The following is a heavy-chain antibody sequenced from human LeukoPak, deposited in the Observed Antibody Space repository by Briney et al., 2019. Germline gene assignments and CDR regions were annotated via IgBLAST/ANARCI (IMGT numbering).Heavy chain of an antibody. J-gene: IGHJ2*01. V-gene: IGHV4-30-4*01. Sequence: PSETLSLTCTVSGGSISSGDYYWSWIRQPPGKGLEWIGYIYYSGSTYYNPSLKSRVTISVDTSKNQFSLKLSSVTAADTAVYYCARDLDYYDSSGTDWYFDLWGRGTLVTVSS. D-gene: IGHD3-22*01. CDR3: ARDLDYYDSSGTDWYFDL. CDR2: IYYSGST. CDR1: GGSISSGDYY.